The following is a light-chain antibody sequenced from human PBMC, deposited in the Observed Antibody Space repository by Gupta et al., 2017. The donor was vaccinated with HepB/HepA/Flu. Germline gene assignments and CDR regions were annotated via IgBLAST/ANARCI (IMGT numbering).Light chain of an antibody. J-gene: IGKJ3*01. CDR1: QSITNY. Sequence: DIQMTQSPSYVSASVGDRVTITCRASQSITNYLNWFQQKPGEAPKVLIYAASNLKSGVPSRFIGSGSGTDFTLTISSLRPEDFATYYCQQNVYTPFTFGHGTKVNI. CDR3: QQNVYTPFT. V-gene: IGKV1-39*01. CDR2: AAS.